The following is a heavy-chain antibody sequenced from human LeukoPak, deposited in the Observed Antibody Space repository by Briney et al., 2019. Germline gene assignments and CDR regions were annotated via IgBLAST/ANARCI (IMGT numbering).Heavy chain of an antibody. Sequence: GGSLRLSCAASGFTFSDYYMSWIRQAPGKGLEWVSYISSSGSTIYYADSEKGRFTISRDNAKNSLYLQMNSLRAEDTAVYYCARDPKEGSYWDNYYYYYMDVWGKGTTVTVSS. V-gene: IGHV3-11*01. CDR3: ARDPKEGSYWDNYYYYYMDV. J-gene: IGHJ6*03. D-gene: IGHD1-26*01. CDR1: GFTFSDYY. CDR2: ISSSGSTI.